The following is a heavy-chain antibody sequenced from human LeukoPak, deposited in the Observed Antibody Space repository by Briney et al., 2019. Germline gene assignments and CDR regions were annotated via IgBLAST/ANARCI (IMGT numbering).Heavy chain of an antibody. CDR1: DYTFTNYG. D-gene: IGHD2-15*01. Sequence: ASVKVSCKCSDYTFTNYGVSWVRQAPGRGREWVGWIGESNGNTKYAQKFKGRVAMATDTSMSTAYMELRSLRSDDTAMYYCARDRAVVVIAASAYWGQGTQVTVSS. V-gene: IGHV1-18*01. CDR3: ARDRAVVVIAASAY. J-gene: IGHJ4*02. CDR2: IGESNGNT.